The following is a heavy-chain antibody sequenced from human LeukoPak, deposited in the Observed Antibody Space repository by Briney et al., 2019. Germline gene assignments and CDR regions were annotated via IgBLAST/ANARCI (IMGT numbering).Heavy chain of an antibody. CDR3: ARRRSYGEEFDY. CDR1: GFTFSSYV. CDR2: IYSSGDT. V-gene: IGHV4-39*01. J-gene: IGHJ4*02. Sequence: PGGSLRLSCAASGFTFSSYVMSWVRQPPGKGLEWIGSIYSSGDTYYNPSLRSRVTISVDTSKNQFSLKLRSVTSADTAVYFCARRRSYGEEFDYWGQGTLVTVSS. D-gene: IGHD3-16*01.